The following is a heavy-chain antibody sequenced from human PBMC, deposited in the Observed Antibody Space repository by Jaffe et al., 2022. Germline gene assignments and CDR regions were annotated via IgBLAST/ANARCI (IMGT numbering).Heavy chain of an antibody. CDR3: ARDQTPYSSSWYLSTHAFDI. V-gene: IGHV4-59*01. CDR2: IYYSGST. Sequence: QVQLQESGPGLVKPSETLSLTCTVSGGSISSYYWSWIRQPPGKGLEWIGYIYYSGSTNYNPSLKSRVTISVDTSKNQFSLKLSSVTAADTAVYYCARDQTPYSSSWYLSTHAFDIWGQGTMVTVSS. J-gene: IGHJ3*02. D-gene: IGHD6-13*01. CDR1: GGSISSYY.